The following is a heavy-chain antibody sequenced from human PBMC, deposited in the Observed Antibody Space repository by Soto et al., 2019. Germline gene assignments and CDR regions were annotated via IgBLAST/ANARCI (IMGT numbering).Heavy chain of an antibody. CDR3: AGEGGYCSGGSCYSGRGFDY. D-gene: IGHD2-15*01. J-gene: IGHJ4*02. CDR1: GGSISSGGYY. CDR2: IYYSGST. Sequence: QVQLQESGPGLVKPSQTLSLTCTVSGGSISSGGYYWSWIRQHPGKGLEWIGYIYYSGSTYYNPSIRSRVTISVDTSKNQFSLKLSSVAAADTAVYYCAGEGGYCSGGSCYSGRGFDYWGQGTLVTVSS. V-gene: IGHV4-31*03.